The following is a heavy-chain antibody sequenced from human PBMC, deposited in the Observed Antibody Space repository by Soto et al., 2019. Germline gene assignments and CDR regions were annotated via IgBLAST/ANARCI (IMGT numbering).Heavy chain of an antibody. CDR2: INPSGGST. CDR3: ARDLVRNYYYYGMDV. Sequence: QVQLVQSGAEVKKPGASVKVSCKASGYTFTSYYMHWVRQAHGQGLEWMGIINPSGGSTSYAQKFQGRVTMTRDTSTSTVYMELSSLRSEDTAVYYCARDLVRNYYYYGMDVWGQGTTVTVSS. V-gene: IGHV1-46*01. J-gene: IGHJ6*02. D-gene: IGHD3-10*01. CDR1: GYTFTSYY.